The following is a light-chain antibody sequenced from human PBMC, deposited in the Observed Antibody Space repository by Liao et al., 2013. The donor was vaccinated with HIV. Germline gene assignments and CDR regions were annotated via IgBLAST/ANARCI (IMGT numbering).Light chain of an antibody. CDR1: KLGDKY. CDR3: QSADSSGTYHAV. Sequence: SYELTQPPSVSVSPGQTASITCSGDKLGDKYACWYQQKPGQSPVLVIYQDTKRPSGIPERFSGSNSGNTATLTISGTQAMDEADYYCQSADSSGTYHAVFGGGTQLTVL. CDR2: QDT. J-gene: IGLJ7*01. V-gene: IGLV3-1*01.